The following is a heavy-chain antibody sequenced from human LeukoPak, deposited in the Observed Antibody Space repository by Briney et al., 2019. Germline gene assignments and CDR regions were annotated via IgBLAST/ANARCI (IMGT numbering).Heavy chain of an antibody. D-gene: IGHD3-10*01. Sequence: GASVKVSCKASGGTFSSYAISWVRQAPGQGLEWRGGIVPIFGTANYAQKFQGRVTITADKSTSTAYMELSSLRSEDTAVYYCARDLYGSGSNYWGQGTLVTVSS. CDR3: ARDLYGSGSNY. CDR1: GGTFSSYA. V-gene: IGHV1-69*06. J-gene: IGHJ4*02. CDR2: IVPIFGTA.